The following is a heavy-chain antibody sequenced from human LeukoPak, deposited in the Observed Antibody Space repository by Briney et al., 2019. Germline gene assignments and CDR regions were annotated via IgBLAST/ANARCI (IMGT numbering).Heavy chain of an antibody. CDR1: GGSFSGYY. Sequence: SETLSLTCAVYGGSFSGYYWTWIRQPPGKGLEWIGEISHSGTTNYNPSLKSRVTISADTSKNQFSLRLTSVTAADTAVYYCARGADTYWGQGTLVTVSS. CDR2: ISHSGTT. J-gene: IGHJ4*02. CDR3: ARGADTY. V-gene: IGHV4-34*01. D-gene: IGHD5-18*01.